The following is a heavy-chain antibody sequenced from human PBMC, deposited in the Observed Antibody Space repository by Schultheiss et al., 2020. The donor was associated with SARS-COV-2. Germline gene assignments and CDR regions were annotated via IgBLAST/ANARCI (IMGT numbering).Heavy chain of an antibody. J-gene: IGHJ6*02. CDR2: ISDSGNTI. Sequence: GGSLRLSFAASGFTFRDYYMSWIRQAPGKGLEWISYISDSGNTIYDADSVKGRFTISRDNAKNSLFLQMNSLRAEDTAVYYCARVHYFDSSGYYRYYGMDIWGQGTTVTVSS. V-gene: IGHV3-11*01. CDR3: ARVHYFDSSGYYRYYGMDI. D-gene: IGHD3-22*01. CDR1: GFTFRDYY.